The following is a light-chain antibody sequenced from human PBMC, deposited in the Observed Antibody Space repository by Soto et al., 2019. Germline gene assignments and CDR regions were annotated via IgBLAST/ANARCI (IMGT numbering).Light chain of an antibody. J-gene: IGLJ1*01. CDR3: CSYASSNTDV. V-gene: IGLV2-23*02. Sequence: QSALTQPASVSGSPGQSITISCTGTSSDVGFYYLVSWYQQHPGKAPKLIIYEVSERPSGVSNRFSGSKSGNTASLTISGLQAEGEADYYCCSYASSNTDVFGTGTKLTVL. CDR2: EVS. CDR1: SSDVGFYYL.